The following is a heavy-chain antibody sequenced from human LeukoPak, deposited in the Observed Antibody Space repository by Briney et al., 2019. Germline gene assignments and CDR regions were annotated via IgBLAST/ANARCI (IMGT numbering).Heavy chain of an antibody. V-gene: IGHV4-39*07. D-gene: IGHD5-24*01. CDR2: IYYSGST. J-gene: IGHJ6*03. CDR3: ARVDGIYYYYYYMDV. CDR1: GGSISSSSYY. Sequence: KPSETLSLTCTVSGGSISSSSYYWGWIRQPPGKGLEWIGSIYYSGSTYYNPSLKSRVTISVDTSKNQFSLKLSSVTAADTAVYYCARVDGIYYYYYYMDVWGKGTTVTVSS.